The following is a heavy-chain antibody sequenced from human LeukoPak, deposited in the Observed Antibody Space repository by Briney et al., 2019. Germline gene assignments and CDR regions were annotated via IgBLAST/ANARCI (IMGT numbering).Heavy chain of an antibody. V-gene: IGHV4-30-4*01. CDR1: GGSISSGDYY. CDR3: ARDGNSYGFLDY. J-gene: IGHJ4*02. Sequence: SETLSLTCTVSGGSISSGDYYWSWIRQPPGKGLEWIGYIYYSGSTYYNPSLKSRVTISVDTSKNQFSLKLSSVTAADTAVYYCARDGNSYGFLDYWGQGTLVTVSS. D-gene: IGHD5-18*01. CDR2: IYYSGST.